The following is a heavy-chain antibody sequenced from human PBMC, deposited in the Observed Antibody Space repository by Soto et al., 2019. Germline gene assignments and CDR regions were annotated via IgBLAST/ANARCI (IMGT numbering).Heavy chain of an antibody. D-gene: IGHD6-13*01. J-gene: IGHJ4*02. CDR2: IYWDDDK. V-gene: IGHV2-5*02. CDR3: AHRRSNSWYFDY. Sequence: QITLKESGPTLVKPTQTLTLTCTFSGFSLSTSGVGVGWIRQPPGEALEWLALIYWDDDKRYSPSLKTRLTITKDTSKNQVVLTMTSMDPVDTATYYCAHRRSNSWYFDYWGQGTLVTVSS. CDR1: GFSLSTSGVG.